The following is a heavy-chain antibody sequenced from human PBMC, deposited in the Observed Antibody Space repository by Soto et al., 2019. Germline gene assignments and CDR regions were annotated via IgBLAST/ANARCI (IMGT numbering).Heavy chain of an antibody. CDR3: AKDHLGSGWFGPPFDY. D-gene: IGHD6-19*01. CDR1: GFTFSSYA. J-gene: IGHJ4*02. V-gene: IGHV3-23*01. Sequence: GGSLGLSCAASGFTFSSYAMSWVRQAPGKGLEWVSAISGSGGSTYYADSVKGRFTISRDNSKNTLYLQMNSLRAEDTAVYYCAKDHLGSGWFGPPFDYWGQGTLVTVSS. CDR2: ISGSGGST.